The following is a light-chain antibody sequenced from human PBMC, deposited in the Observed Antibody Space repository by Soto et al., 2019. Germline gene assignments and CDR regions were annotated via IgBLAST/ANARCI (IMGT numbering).Light chain of an antibody. CDR2: KAS. J-gene: IGKJ1*01. CDR3: QHYDSYPWT. V-gene: IGKV1-5*03. CDR1: QSISTW. Sequence: DIEMTQSPSTLSASIGDRVTITCRASQSISTWLAWYQQKPGKAPDLLIYKASSLESGVPSRFSGSGSGTEFTLTTSSLQPDDFATYYCQHYDSYPWTFGQGTKVEIK.